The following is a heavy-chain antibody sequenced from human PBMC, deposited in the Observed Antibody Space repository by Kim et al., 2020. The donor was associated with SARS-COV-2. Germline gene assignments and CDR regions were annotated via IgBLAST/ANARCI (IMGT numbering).Heavy chain of an antibody. J-gene: IGHJ5*02. CDR3: VAWGYCSGGSCYPNWFDP. D-gene: IGHD2-15*01. CDR2: ISGSGATT. V-gene: IGHV3-23*01. Sequence: GGSLRLSCAASGFTFSNYDMTWVRQAPGKGLEWVSGISGSGATTYYADSVKGRFTISRDNSKKTLDLQMNSLRVEDTAVYYCVAWGYCSGGSCYPNWFDPWGQGTLVTVPS. CDR1: GFTFSNYD.